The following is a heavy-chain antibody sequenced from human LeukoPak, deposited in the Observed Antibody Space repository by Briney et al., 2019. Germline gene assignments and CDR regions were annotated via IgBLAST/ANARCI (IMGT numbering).Heavy chain of an antibody. Sequence: SETLSLTCAVYGGSLSGYDWSWIRQPPGKGLEWIGEINHSGSTNYNPSLKSRVTISVDTSKNQFSLKLSSVTAADTAVYYCARGRIFDYWGQGTLVTVSS. V-gene: IGHV4-34*01. CDR1: GGSLSGYD. J-gene: IGHJ4*02. CDR2: INHSGST. D-gene: IGHD1-14*01. CDR3: ARGRIFDY.